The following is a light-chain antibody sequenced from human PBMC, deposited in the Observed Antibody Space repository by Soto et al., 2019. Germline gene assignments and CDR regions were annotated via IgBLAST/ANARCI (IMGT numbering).Light chain of an antibody. CDR2: AAS. CDR3: QQYSTAPWT. Sequence: EIVLTQSPGTLTLSPGERATLSCRASQSVRSNYLAWYQQGPGQAPRLLIFAASSRATGIPDRFSGSGSGTDFTLTISRLEPEDVAVYYCQQYSTAPWTFGQGTKVDIK. V-gene: IGKV3-20*01. CDR1: QSVRSNY. J-gene: IGKJ1*01.